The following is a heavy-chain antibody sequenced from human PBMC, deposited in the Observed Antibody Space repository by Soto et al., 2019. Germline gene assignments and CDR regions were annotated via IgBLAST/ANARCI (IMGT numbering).Heavy chain of an antibody. D-gene: IGHD6-6*01. Sequence: QVQLVESGGGVVQPGRSLRLSCAASGFTFSSYGMHWVRQAPGKGLEWVAVISYDGSNKYYADSVKGRFTISRDNSKNTLYLQMNSLRAEDTAVYYCAKDSYSSSPRAVVWWGQGTLVTVSS. CDR3: AKDSYSSSPRAVVW. CDR1: GFTFSSYG. J-gene: IGHJ4*02. CDR2: ISYDGSNK. V-gene: IGHV3-30*18.